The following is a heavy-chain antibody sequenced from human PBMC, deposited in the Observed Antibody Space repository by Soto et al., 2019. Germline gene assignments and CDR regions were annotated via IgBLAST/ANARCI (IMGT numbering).Heavy chain of an antibody. CDR2: ISSDGSRS. CDR3: AKGNDGYYFDY. D-gene: IGHD3-3*01. Sequence: GGSLRLSCAASGFTFSAFGIHWVRQAPGKGLEWVAVISSDGSRSYYVDSVKGRFTISRDNSKNTLYLQMNSLTAEDTAVYYCAKGNDGYYFDYWGQGTLVTVSS. J-gene: IGHJ4*02. V-gene: IGHV3-30*18. CDR1: GFTFSAFG.